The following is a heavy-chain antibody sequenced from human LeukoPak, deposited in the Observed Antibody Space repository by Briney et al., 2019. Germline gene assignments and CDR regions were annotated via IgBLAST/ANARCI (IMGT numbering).Heavy chain of an antibody. CDR2: IYYSGST. J-gene: IGHJ6*02. Sequence: SETLSLTCTVSGGSISSSSYYWSWIRQPPGKGLEWIGYIYYSGSTNYNPSLKSRVTISVDTSKNQFSLKLSSVTAADTAVYYCARLPVAAAGRGYYYYYGMDVWGQGTTVTVSS. V-gene: IGHV4-61*05. D-gene: IGHD6-13*01. CDR1: GGSISSSSYY. CDR3: ARLPVAAAGRGYYYYYGMDV.